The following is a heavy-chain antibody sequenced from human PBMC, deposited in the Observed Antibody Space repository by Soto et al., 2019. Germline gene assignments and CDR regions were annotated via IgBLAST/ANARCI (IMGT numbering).Heavy chain of an antibody. D-gene: IGHD2-15*01. Sequence: QVQLQESGPGLVKPSETLSLTCTVSGGSISSYYWSWIRQPPGKGLEWIGYIYYSGSTNYNPSLKSRLTISVDTSKNQFSLKLSSVTAADTAVYYCARGKGGYSPFDYWGQGTLVTVSS. J-gene: IGHJ4*02. CDR3: ARGKGGYSPFDY. V-gene: IGHV4-59*01. CDR1: GGSISSYY. CDR2: IYYSGST.